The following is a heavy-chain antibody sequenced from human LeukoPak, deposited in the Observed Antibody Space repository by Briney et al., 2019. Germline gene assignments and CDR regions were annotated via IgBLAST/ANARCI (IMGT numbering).Heavy chain of an antibody. Sequence: ASVKVSCKASGYTFTSYYMHWVRQAPGQGLEWMGIINPSGGSTSYAQKFQGRVTMTRDTSTSTVYMELSSLRSEDTAVYYCAKGQHSDGWYSIVDYWGQRTLVTVSS. CDR1: GYTFTSYY. CDR2: INPSGGST. V-gene: IGHV1-46*01. CDR3: AKGQHSDGWYSIVDY. J-gene: IGHJ4*02. D-gene: IGHD6-19*01.